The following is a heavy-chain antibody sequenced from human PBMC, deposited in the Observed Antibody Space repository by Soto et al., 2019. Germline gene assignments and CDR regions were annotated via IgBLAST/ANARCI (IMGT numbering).Heavy chain of an antibody. CDR2: ISYDGSNK. D-gene: IGHD5-12*01. CDR3: AKGGGYSGDEGNFDS. V-gene: IGHV3-30*18. CDR1: GFTFSSYG. J-gene: IGHJ4*02. Sequence: QVQLVESGGGVVQPGRSLRLSCAASGFTFSSYGMHWVRQAPGKGLEWVAVISYDGSNKYYADSVKGRFTISRDNSKNTLYLQMNSLRAEDTAVYYCAKGGGYSGDEGNFDSWGQGTLVTVSS.